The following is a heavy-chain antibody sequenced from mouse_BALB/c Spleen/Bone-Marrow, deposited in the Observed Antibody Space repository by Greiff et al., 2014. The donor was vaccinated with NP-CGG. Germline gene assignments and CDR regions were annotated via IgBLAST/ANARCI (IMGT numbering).Heavy chain of an antibody. D-gene: IGHD2-4*01. V-gene: IGHV1S56*01. CDR2: IYPGDGST. J-gene: IGHJ3*01. CDR1: GYTFTSYY. CDR3: ARDDYGY. Sequence: QVQLQQSGPELVKPGASVKMSYKASGYTFTSYYIHWVKQRPGQGLEWIGWIYPGDGSTKYNEKFKGKTTLTADKSSSTVYMLLSSLTSEDSAIYFCARDDYGYWGQGTLVTVSA.